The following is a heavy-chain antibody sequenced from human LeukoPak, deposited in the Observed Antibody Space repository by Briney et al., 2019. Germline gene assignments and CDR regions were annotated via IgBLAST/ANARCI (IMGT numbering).Heavy chain of an antibody. CDR1: GYTHTGYF. J-gene: IGHJ4*02. V-gene: IGHV1-2*02. CDR3: ARGDAHDFWSGYSFGSEGRYFDY. D-gene: IGHD3-3*01. CDR2: INPNRGGT. Sequence: ASLKVSCQACGYTHTGYFMHWVRPAPGQGLEWMGWINPNRGGTHYPQKFQGRLTMTRHTSISTAYMQLSRLRSDDTAVYDCARGDAHDFWSGYSFGSEGRYFDYWGQGTLVTVSS.